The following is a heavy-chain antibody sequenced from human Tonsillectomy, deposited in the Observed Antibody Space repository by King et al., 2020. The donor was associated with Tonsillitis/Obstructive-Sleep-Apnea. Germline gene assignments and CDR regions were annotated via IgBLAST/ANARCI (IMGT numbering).Heavy chain of an antibody. CDR3: TRSLYHYDSRGYHY. CDR2: IGSKAYGVTT. J-gene: IGHJ4*02. CDR1: GFTFGDYA. D-gene: IGHD3-22*01. Sequence: VQLVESGGGLVQPGRSLRLACSASGFTFGDYAMTWVRQAPGNGLEWVGFIGSKAYGVTTEYAASVKGRFIISRDDSQTVAYLHMNSLKIADTGVYYCTRSLYHYDSRGYHYWGQGTLVTVSS. V-gene: IGHV3-49*04.